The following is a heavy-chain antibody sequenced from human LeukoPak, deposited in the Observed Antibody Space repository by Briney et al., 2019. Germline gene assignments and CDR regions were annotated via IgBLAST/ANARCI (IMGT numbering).Heavy chain of an antibody. CDR2: MNPNSGNT. CDR1: GYTFTSYD. CDR3: ARAWWELLPATNWFDP. V-gene: IGHV1-8*01. D-gene: IGHD2-15*01. Sequence: ASVKVSCKASGYTFTSYDINWVRQATGRGLEWMGWMNPNSGNTGYAQKFQGRVTMTRNTSISTAYMELSSLRSEDTAVCYCARAWWELLPATNWFDPWGQGTLVTVSS. J-gene: IGHJ5*02.